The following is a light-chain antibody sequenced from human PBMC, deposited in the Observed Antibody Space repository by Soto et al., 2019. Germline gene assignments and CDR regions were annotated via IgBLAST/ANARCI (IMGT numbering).Light chain of an antibody. CDR1: QSISSW. J-gene: IGKJ1*01. CDR2: DAS. Sequence: DIQMTQSPSTLSSSVGGRVTITGRASQSISSWVAWYQQKPWKAPKLLIYDASSVESGVPQRFSGSGSGTEFTLTISRLQTDDFSTYYCQQYHSYWTFGQGTKVDIK. V-gene: IGKV1-5*01. CDR3: QQYHSYWT.